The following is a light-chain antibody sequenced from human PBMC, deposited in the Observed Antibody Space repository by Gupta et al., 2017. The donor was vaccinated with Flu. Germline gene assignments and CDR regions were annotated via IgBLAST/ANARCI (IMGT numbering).Light chain of an antibody. J-gene: IGKJ4*01. CDR2: DAS. Sequence: EIVLTQSPATLSLSPGERATLSCRASRSVSSYLAWYQQKPGQAPRLLIYDASNRATGIPARFSGSGSGTDFTLTISSLEPEDFAVYYCQQRSNGPPLLTFGGGTKVEIK. CDR3: QQRSNGPPLLT. V-gene: IGKV3-11*01. CDR1: RSVSSY.